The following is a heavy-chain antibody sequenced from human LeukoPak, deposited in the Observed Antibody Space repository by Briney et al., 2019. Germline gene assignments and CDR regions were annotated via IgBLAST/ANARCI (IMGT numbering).Heavy chain of an antibody. Sequence: SETLYLTCTVSGGSMSTFYWSWIRQPAGKGLEWIGRIYGSGTTNYNPALQSRVTMSVDTSKKQFSLKLTSVTAADTAVYYCAKDGSSWPFFESWGRGTLVTVSS. J-gene: IGHJ4*02. CDR1: GGSMSTFY. D-gene: IGHD6-13*01. CDR2: IYGSGTT. V-gene: IGHV4-4*07. CDR3: AKDGSSWPFFES.